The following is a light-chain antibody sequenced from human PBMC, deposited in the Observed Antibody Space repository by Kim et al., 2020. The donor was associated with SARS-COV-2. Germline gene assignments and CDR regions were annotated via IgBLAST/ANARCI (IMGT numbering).Light chain of an antibody. CDR1: IGAVPSGYY. Sequence: PGRAVTPPCASRIGAVPSGYYPNWFQRKPGQAPRALIYSTTKKHSWTPARFSGSLLGGKAALTLSAVQPEDEAEYYCLLYYGGGVVFGGGTQLTVL. CDR3: LLYYGGGVV. CDR2: STT. J-gene: IGLJ2*01. V-gene: IGLV7-43*01.